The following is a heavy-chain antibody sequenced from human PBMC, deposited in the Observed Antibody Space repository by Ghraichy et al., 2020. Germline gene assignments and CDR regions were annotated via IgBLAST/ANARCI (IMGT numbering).Heavy chain of an antibody. D-gene: IGHD3-10*01. CDR2: ISSSSSTI. V-gene: IGHV3-48*02. CDR3: ARVRLEWHYYGSGSSDY. Sequence: GGSLRLSCAASGFTFSSYSMNWVRQAPGKGLEWVSYISSSSSTIYYADSVKGRFTISRDNAKNSLYLQMNSLRDEDTAVYYCARVRLEWHYYGSGSSDYWGQGTLVTVSS. CDR1: GFTFSSYS. J-gene: IGHJ4*02.